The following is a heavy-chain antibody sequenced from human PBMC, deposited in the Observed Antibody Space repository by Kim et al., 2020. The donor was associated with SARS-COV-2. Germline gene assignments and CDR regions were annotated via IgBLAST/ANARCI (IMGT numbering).Heavy chain of an antibody. J-gene: IGHJ6*02. CDR1: GFTFSSYA. CDR3: ARDCSSTSCYRYLYYYYGMDV. V-gene: IGHV3-30*04. Sequence: GGSLRLSCAASGFTFSSYAMHWVRQAPGKGLEWVAVISYDGSNKYYADSVKGRFTISRDNSKNTLYLQMNSLRAEDTAVYYCARDCSSTSCYRYLYYYYGMDVWGQGTTVTVSS. CDR2: ISYDGSNK. D-gene: IGHD2-2*01.